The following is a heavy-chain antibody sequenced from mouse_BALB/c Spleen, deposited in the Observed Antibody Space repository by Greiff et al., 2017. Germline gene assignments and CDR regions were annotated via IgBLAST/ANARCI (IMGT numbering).Heavy chain of an antibody. Sequence: EVQLQQSGAELVKPGASVKLSCTASGFNIKDTYMHWVKQRPEQGLEWIGRIDPANGNTKYDPKFQGKATITADKSSNTAYLQLSSLTSEDTAVYYCAMDCKGYYAMDYWGQGTSVTVSS. J-gene: IGHJ4*01. CDR1: GFNIKDTY. V-gene: IGHV14-3*02. CDR3: AMDCKGYYAMDY. CDR2: IDPANGNT.